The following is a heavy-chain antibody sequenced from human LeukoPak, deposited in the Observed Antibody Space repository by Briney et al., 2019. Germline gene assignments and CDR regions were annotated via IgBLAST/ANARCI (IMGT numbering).Heavy chain of an antibody. V-gene: IGHV1-46*01. CDR1: GHSLTSYS. CDR3: ASGHSSSWRGWFDP. J-gene: IGHJ5*02. CDR2: INPSGGST. D-gene: IGHD6-13*01. Sequence: GASVKVSCKAFGHSLTSYSMHWVRQAPGQGLEWMGIINPSGGSTSYAQKFQGRVTMTRDTSTSTVYMELSSLRSEDTAVYYCASGHSSSWRGWFDPWGQGTLVTVSS.